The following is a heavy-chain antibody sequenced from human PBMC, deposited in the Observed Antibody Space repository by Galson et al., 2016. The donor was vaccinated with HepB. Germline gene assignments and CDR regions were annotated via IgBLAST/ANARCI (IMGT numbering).Heavy chain of an antibody. CDR2: VNPNGTDK. V-gene: IGHV3-7*04. CDR3: ARDAY. Sequence: SLRLSCAASGFSFAAYWVSWVRQAPGKGPEWLASVNPNGTDKYYLDSVKGRFTISRDNSKNSFYLQMNTLRAEDTATYYCARDAYGGHGILVTSSS. CDR1: GFSFAAYW. J-gene: IGHJ4*01.